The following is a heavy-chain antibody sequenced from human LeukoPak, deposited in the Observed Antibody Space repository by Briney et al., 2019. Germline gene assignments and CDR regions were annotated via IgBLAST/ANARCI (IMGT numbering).Heavy chain of an antibody. CDR1: GFTFSTKS. V-gene: IGHV3-48*02. Sequence: PGGSLRLSCVVSGFTFSTKSMNWVRQAPGKGLEWVSYITADSGTTYYADSVKGRFTTSRDNAKNSLYLQMNSLRDEDTAVYYCASRDYFDYWGQGTLVTVSS. J-gene: IGHJ4*02. CDR2: ITADSGTT. CDR3: ASRDYFDY.